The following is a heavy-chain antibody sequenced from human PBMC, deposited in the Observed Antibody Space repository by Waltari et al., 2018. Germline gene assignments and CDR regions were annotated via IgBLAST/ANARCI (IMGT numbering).Heavy chain of an antibody. D-gene: IGHD3-10*01. Sequence: QVQLQQWGAGLLKPSETLSLTCAVYGGSFSGYYWSWIRQPPGTGREWIGEINHSGSTNYNPSLKSRVTISVDTSKNQFSLKLSSVTAADTAVYYCARGRYYGSGSYYNYYYYYGMDVWGQGTTVTVSS. CDR3: ARGRYYGSGSYYNYYYYYGMDV. J-gene: IGHJ6*02. CDR2: INHSGST. V-gene: IGHV4-34*01. CDR1: GGSFSGYY.